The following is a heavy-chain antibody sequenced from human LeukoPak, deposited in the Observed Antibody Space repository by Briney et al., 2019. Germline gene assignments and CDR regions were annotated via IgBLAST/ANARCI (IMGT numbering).Heavy chain of an antibody. CDR3: AKARPGDTFDY. V-gene: IGHV3-7*01. D-gene: IGHD3-10*01. J-gene: IGHJ4*02. CDR2: MTPDGSET. Sequence: PGGSLRLSCAASGFTFGIYWMNWVRQAPGRGLEWVASMTPDGSETNYLDSVKGRFTISRDNAKNSLYLQMNSLRVEDTAIYYCAKARPGDTFDYWGQGTLVTVSS. CDR1: GFTFGIYW.